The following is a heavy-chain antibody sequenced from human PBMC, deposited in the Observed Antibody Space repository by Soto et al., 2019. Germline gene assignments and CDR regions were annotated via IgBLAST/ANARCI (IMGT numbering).Heavy chain of an antibody. Sequence: QVQLVQSGAEVKKPGASVKVSCKASGYTFTSYGISWVRQAPGQGLEWMGWISAYNGNTNYAQKLQGRVTMTTDTSTSTAYMELRSLRSGDMAVYYCARDYLAYCGGDCSYFDYWGQGTLVTVSS. J-gene: IGHJ4*02. V-gene: IGHV1-18*03. CDR2: ISAYNGNT. CDR3: ARDYLAYCGGDCSYFDY. CDR1: GYTFTSYG. D-gene: IGHD2-21*02.